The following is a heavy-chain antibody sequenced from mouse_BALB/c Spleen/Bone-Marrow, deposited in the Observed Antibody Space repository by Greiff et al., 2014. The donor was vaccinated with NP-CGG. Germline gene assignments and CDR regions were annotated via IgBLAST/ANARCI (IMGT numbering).Heavy chain of an antibody. V-gene: IGHV2-3*01. CDR2: IWGEGGT. CDR1: GFSLTNYG. J-gene: IGHJ4*01. D-gene: IGHD2-14*01. Sequence: VQLQQSGTGLVAPSQRLSITCTVSGFSLTNYGVSWVRQPPGKGLEWLGGIWGEGGTNYHSALISRMSISKDNSKSQVFLKLNSMQTDDTATFYCSKQDYYRYDYAMDYWGQGTSVTVSS. CDR3: SKQDYYRYDYAMDY.